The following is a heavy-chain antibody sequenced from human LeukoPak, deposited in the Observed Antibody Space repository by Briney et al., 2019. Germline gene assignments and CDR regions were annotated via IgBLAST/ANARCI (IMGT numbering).Heavy chain of an antibody. CDR3: VRVGSGYSPRDAFDI. V-gene: IGHV5-51*01. CDR1: GYSFTGYW. J-gene: IGHJ3*02. D-gene: IGHD5-12*01. Sequence: EESLKISCKGSGYSFTGYWIGWVRQMPGKGLEWMGIIYPGDSDTRYSPSFQGQVTISADKSISTAYLQWSSLKASDTAMYYCVRVGSGYSPRDAFDIWGQGTMVTVS. CDR2: IYPGDSDT.